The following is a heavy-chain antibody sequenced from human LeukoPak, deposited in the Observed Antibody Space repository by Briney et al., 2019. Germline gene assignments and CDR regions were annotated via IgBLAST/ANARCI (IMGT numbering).Heavy chain of an antibody. CDR2: IIPIFGTA. J-gene: IGHJ5*02. Sequence: GSSVKVSCKASGGTFSSYAISWVRQAPGQGLEWMGGIIPIFGTANYAQKFQGRVTITADKSTSTAYMELSSLRSEDTAVYYCARGVLRFLEWFRENWFDPWGQGTLVTVSS. CDR1: GGTFSSYA. V-gene: IGHV1-69*06. CDR3: ARGVLRFLEWFRENWFDP. D-gene: IGHD3-3*01.